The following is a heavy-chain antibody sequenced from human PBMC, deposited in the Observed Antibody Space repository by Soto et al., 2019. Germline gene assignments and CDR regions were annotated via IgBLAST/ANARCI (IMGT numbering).Heavy chain of an antibody. CDR3: ARDGHERMAVPAAICWFDP. J-gene: IGHJ5*02. CDR2: ISAYNGNT. D-gene: IGHD2-2*02. CDR1: GYTFTSYG. V-gene: IGHV1-18*01. Sequence: ASVKVSCKASGYTFTSYGISWVRQAPGQGLEWMGWISAYNGNTNYAQKLQGRVTMTTDTSTSTAYMELRSLRSDDTAVYYCARDGHERMAVPAAICWFDPWGQGTLVTVSS.